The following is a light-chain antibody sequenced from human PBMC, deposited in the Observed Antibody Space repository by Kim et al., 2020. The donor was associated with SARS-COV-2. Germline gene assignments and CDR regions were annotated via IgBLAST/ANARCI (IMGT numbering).Light chain of an antibody. J-gene: IGKJ1*01. CDR3: QQYSSSPAT. CDR2: GAS. V-gene: IGKV3-20*01. Sequence: SPGDRATLSGRASQSVSSNYVAWYQQKPGQAPRLLIYGASSRATGIPDRFSGSGSGTDFTLTITRLEPEDFAVYYCQQYSSSPATFGQGTKVDIK. CDR1: QSVSSNY.